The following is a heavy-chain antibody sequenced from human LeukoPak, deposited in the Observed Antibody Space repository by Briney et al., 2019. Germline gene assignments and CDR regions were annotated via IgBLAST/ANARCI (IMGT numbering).Heavy chain of an antibody. CDR1: GGSISSGGYS. V-gene: IGHV4-30-2*01. Sequence: KPSQTLSLTCAVSGGSISSGGYSWSWIRQPPGKGLEWIGYIYHSGSTYYNPSLKSRVTISVDRSKNQFSLKLSSVTAADTAVYYCARSPYYYDSSGYSFLSYGMDVWGQGTTVTVSS. CDR3: ARSPYYYDSSGYSFLSYGMDV. J-gene: IGHJ6*02. D-gene: IGHD3-22*01. CDR2: IYHSGST.